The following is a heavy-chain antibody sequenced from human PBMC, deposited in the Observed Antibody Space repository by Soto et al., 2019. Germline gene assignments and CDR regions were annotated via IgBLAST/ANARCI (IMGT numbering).Heavy chain of an antibody. Sequence: LGGSLRLSCAASGFTFSTYTMHWVRQAPEKGLEWVSAISSSGDYIYYADSVKGRFTISRDNAKNSLFLQMNSLRAEDAAVYYCAGRYCSSTNCYAFDYWGQGTLVTVSS. V-gene: IGHV3-21*01. CDR1: GFTFSTYT. D-gene: IGHD2-2*01. J-gene: IGHJ4*02. CDR3: AGRYCSSTNCYAFDY. CDR2: ISSSGDYI.